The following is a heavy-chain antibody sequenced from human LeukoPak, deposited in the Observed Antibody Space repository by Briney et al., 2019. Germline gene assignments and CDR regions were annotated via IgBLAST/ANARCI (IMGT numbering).Heavy chain of an antibody. CDR1: GFTFSSYA. J-gene: IGHJ6*03. CDR2: ISYDGSNK. D-gene: IGHD3-3*01. CDR3: ARGKRITIRYYYYMDV. Sequence: GGSLRLSCAASGFTFSSYAMHWVRQAPGKGLEWVAVISYDGSNKYYADSVKGRFTISRDNSKNTLYLQMNSLRAEDTAVYYCARGKRITIRYYYYMDVWGKGPRSPSP. V-gene: IGHV3-30*04.